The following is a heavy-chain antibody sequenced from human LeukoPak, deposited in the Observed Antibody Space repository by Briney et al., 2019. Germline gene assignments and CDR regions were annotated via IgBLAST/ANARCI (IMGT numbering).Heavy chain of an antibody. D-gene: IGHD4-11*01. CDR2: IWYDGSNK. CDR1: GFTFSSYS. Sequence: GGSLRLSCAASGFTFSSYSMHWVRQAPGKGMEWVAVIWYDGSNKYYADSVKGRFTISRDNSKNTLYLQMNSLRADDTAVYYCARKPLSYSDYEVDYWGQGTLVTVSS. V-gene: IGHV3-33*01. J-gene: IGHJ4*02. CDR3: ARKPLSYSDYEVDY.